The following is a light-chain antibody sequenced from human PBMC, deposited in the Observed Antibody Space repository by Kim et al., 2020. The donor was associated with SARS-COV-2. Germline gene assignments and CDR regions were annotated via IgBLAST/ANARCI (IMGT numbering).Light chain of an antibody. Sequence: SSELTQDPAVSVALGQTVRITCQGDSLRSYYATWYQQKPGQAPRVVIYGKNNRPSGIPDRFSGSSSGNTASLTITGTQAGDEADYYCNSRGSNDDVVFGAGTHLT. J-gene: IGLJ2*01. CDR1: SLRSYY. V-gene: IGLV3-19*01. CDR2: GKN. CDR3: NSRGSNDDVV.